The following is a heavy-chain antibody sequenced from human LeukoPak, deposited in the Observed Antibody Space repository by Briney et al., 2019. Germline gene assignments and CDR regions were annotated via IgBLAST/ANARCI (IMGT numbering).Heavy chain of an antibody. CDR1: GFTFTTYE. CDR3: ARKTFGTVYFDY. J-gene: IGHJ4*02. D-gene: IGHD1-1*01. V-gene: IGHV3-48*03. Sequence: GGSLRLSCAATGFTFTTYEMNWVRQAPGKGREWVSYISPGGDTIYYADSVKGRFTISRDNAKNSVYLQMKSLRAEDTAVYYCARKTFGTVYFDYWGQGNLVTVSS. CDR2: ISPGGDTI.